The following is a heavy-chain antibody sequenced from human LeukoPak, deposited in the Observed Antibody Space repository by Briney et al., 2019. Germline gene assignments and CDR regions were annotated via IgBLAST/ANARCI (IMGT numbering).Heavy chain of an antibody. CDR3: AREIGEYYDSSGYHYFDY. CDR2: ISGYNGDT. Sequence: EASVKVSCKASGYTFTSHGISWVRQAPGQGLEWMGLISGYNGDTKYAQRLQGRITMTTDTSTSTAYMELRSLRSDDTAVYCCAREIGEYYDSSGYHYFDYWGQGTLVTVSS. V-gene: IGHV1-18*01. J-gene: IGHJ4*02. D-gene: IGHD3-22*01. CDR1: GYTFTSHG.